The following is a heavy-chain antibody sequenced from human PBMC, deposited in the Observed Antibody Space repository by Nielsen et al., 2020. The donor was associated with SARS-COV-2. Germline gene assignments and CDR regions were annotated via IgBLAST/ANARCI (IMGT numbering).Heavy chain of an antibody. D-gene: IGHD3-3*01. Sequence: WIRQPPGKGLEWIGEINHSGSTNYNPSLKSRVTISVDTSKNQFSLKLSSVTAADTAVYYCARRRVTIFGVASYYFDYWGQGTLVTVSS. V-gene: IGHV4-34*01. J-gene: IGHJ4*02. CDR3: ARRRVTIFGVASYYFDY. CDR2: INHSGST.